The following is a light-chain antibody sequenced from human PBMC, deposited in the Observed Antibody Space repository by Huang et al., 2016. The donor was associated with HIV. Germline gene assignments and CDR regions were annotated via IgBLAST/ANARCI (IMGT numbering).Light chain of an antibody. CDR1: QSVSRN. CDR2: GAS. Sequence: EIVMTQSPATLSVSPGERATLSCRASQSVSRNLAWYQQKPGQAPRLLIYGASTRATGIPARFSGSGSGTEFTLTISSLQSENFAVYYCQQYYNWPWTCGQGTKVEIK. J-gene: IGKJ1*01. V-gene: IGKV3-15*01. CDR3: QQYYNWPWT.